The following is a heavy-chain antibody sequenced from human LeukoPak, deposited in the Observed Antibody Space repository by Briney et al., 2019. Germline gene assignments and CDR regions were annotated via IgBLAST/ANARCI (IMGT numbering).Heavy chain of an antibody. V-gene: IGHV3-23*01. J-gene: IGHJ4*02. Sequence: GGSLRLSCAASGFTVSNNYMSWVRQAPGKGLEWVSTIGSGGAITYYADFVKGRFTISRDNSQNTLYLQMNGLRAEDTAVYYCAKLILMRHHFDYWGRGTLVTVSS. D-gene: IGHD2/OR15-2a*01. CDR2: IGSGGAIT. CDR1: GFTVSNNY. CDR3: AKLILMRHHFDY.